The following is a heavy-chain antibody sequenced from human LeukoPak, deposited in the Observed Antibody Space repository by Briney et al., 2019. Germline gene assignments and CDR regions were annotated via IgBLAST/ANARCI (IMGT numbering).Heavy chain of an antibody. CDR2: ISYDGSNK. D-gene: IGHD2-21*02. V-gene: IGHV3-30-3*01. J-gene: IGHJ6*02. CDR1: GFTFSSYA. CDR3: ARDGCVDCYYYYYGMDV. Sequence: PGGSLRLSCAASGFTFSSYAIHWVRQAPGKGLEWVAVISYDGSNKYYADSVKGRFTISRDNSKNTLYLQMNSLRAEDTAVYYCARDGCVDCYYYYYGMDVWGQGTTVTVSS.